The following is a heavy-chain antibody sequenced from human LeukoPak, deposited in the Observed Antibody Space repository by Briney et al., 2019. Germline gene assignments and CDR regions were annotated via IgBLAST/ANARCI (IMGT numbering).Heavy chain of an antibody. CDR3: ARETTVVTPGRSDVFDI. D-gene: IGHD4-23*01. J-gene: IGHJ3*02. CDR1: GGSISSHY. Sequence: PSETLSLTCTVSGGSISSHYWNWIRQPPGKGLEWIGYIYYSGSTNYNPSLKSRVTVSVDTSKNQFSLKLSSVTAADTAMYYCARETTVVTPGRSDVFDIWGQGTMVTVSS. CDR2: IYYSGST. V-gene: IGHV4-59*11.